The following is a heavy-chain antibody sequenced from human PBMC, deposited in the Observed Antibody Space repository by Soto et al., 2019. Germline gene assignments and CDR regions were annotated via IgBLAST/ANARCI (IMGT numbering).Heavy chain of an antibody. CDR1: GGSVISGSYY. CDR3: ARTHLTGDYDSPYFFDY. CDR2: IYYSGST. V-gene: IGHV4-61*01. Sequence: SEALSLTCTVSGGSVISGSYYWSLIRQPPGKGLEWIGYIYYSGSTNYNPSLKSRVTISVDTSKNQFSLKLSSVTAADTAVYYCARTHLTGDYDSPYFFDYWGQGTLVTGSS. D-gene: IGHD3-9*01. J-gene: IGHJ4*02.